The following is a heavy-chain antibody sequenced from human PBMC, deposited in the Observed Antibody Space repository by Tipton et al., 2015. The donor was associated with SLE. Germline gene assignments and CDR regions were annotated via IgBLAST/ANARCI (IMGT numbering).Heavy chain of an antibody. V-gene: IGHV1-18*01. CDR3: ARAPQWEPPTFDI. J-gene: IGHJ3*02. CDR2: ISAYNGNT. Sequence: QSGPEVKKPGASVKVSCKASGYTFTTYGISWVRQAPGQGLEWMGWISAYNGNTHYAQKLQGRVTMTTDTSTNTAYMDLRSLRSDDTAVYYCARAPQWEPPTFDIWGQGTMVTVSS. D-gene: IGHD1-26*01. CDR1: GYTFTTYG.